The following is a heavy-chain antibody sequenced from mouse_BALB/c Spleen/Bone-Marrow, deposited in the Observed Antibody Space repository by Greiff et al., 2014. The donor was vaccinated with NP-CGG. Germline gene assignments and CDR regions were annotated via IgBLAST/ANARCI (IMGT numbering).Heavy chain of an antibody. J-gene: IGHJ1*01. CDR1: GYSITSDYA. V-gene: IGHV3-2*02. CDR3: ARGIYYGRGYFDV. CDR2: ISYSGTT. Sequence: LQQSGPGLVKPSQSLSPTCTVTGYSITSDYAWNWIRQFPGNKLEWMGYISYSGTTGYNPSLKSRISITRDTSKNQFFLQLNSVTTEDTATYYCARGIYYGRGYFDVWGAGTTVTVSS. D-gene: IGHD1-1*01.